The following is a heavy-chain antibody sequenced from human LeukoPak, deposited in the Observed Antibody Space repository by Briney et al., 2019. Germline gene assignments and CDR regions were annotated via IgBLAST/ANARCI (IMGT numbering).Heavy chain of an antibody. CDR1: GFTFSSYG. CDR3: ARDSRGSPAY. Sequence: GRSLRLSCAASGFTFSSYGMHWVRQAPGKGLEWVAVIWYDGSNKYYADSVKGRFAISRDNSKNTLYLQMNSLRAEDTAVYYCARDSRGSPAYWGQGTLVTVSS. CDR2: IWYDGSNK. V-gene: IGHV3-33*01. D-gene: IGHD3-16*01. J-gene: IGHJ4*02.